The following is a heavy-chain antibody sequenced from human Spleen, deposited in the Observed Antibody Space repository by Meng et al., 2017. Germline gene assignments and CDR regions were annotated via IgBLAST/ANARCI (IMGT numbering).Heavy chain of an antibody. V-gene: IGHV4-38-2*02. J-gene: IGHJ3*02. Sequence: SETLSLTCTVSGYSISITYYWNWIRQPPGKGLEWIGFIYHNGDTNYNPSLKSRVTISVDTSKNQFSLKLSSVTAADTAVYYCAGPTDGAFDIWGQGTMVTVSS. CDR1: GYSISITYY. D-gene: IGHD2-21*02. CDR2: IYHNGDT. CDR3: AGPTDGAFDI.